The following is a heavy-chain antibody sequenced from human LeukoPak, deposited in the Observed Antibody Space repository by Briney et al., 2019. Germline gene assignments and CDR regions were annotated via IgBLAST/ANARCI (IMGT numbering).Heavy chain of an antibody. V-gene: IGHV4-59*08. CDR1: GGSISNYY. J-gene: IGHJ4*02. Sequence: TSSETLSLTCTISGGSISNYYWNWIRQPPGKGLEWIGYIYYSGSTNYNPSLKSRVTISVDTSKNQFSLKLSSVTAADTAVYYCARQWELLGLDYWGQGTLVTVSS. CDR2: IYYSGST. D-gene: IGHD1-26*01. CDR3: ARQWELLGLDY.